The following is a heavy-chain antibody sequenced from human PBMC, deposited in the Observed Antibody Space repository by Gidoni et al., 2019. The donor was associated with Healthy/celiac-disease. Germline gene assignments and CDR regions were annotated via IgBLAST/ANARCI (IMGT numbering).Heavy chain of an antibody. CDR3: ARVPVEPEYYYGY. J-gene: IGHJ4*02. Sequence: QVQLVQSGAEVKKPGASLKVSCKASGSTFTGYYMPWVRQAPGQGLEWMGRINHNRGGTNDAQKFQGRVNMTRDTSISTAYMELSRLRSDDTAVYYCARVPVEPEYYYGYWGQGTLVTVSS. CDR2: INHNRGGT. CDR1: GSTFTGYY. V-gene: IGHV1-2*06. D-gene: IGHD3-10*01.